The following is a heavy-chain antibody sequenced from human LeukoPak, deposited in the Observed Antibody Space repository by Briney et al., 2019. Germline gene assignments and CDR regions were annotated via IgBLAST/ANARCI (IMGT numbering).Heavy chain of an antibody. D-gene: IGHD2-2*01. Sequence: GGSLRLSCAASGFTFSTSAMSRVRQAPGKGLEWVSGISGSGDSTYYVDSVKGRFTISRDNSKSTLYLHMNSLRAEDTAIYYCAKQRSEVPVAASNYWGQGTLVTVSS. V-gene: IGHV3-23*01. CDR3: AKQRSEVPVAASNY. J-gene: IGHJ4*02. CDR1: GFTFSTSA. CDR2: ISGSGDST.